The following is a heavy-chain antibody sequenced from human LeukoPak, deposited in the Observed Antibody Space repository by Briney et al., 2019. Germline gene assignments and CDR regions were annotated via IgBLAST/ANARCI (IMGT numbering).Heavy chain of an antibody. Sequence: GASVKVSCKASGGTFSSYAISWVRQAPGQGLEWMGGIIPIFGTANYAQKFQGRVTITADESTSTAYMELSSLRSEGTAVYYCARDHCSGGSCNWFDPWGQGTLVTVSS. CDR3: ARDHCSGGSCNWFDP. D-gene: IGHD2-15*01. V-gene: IGHV1-69*13. J-gene: IGHJ5*02. CDR2: IIPIFGTA. CDR1: GGTFSSYA.